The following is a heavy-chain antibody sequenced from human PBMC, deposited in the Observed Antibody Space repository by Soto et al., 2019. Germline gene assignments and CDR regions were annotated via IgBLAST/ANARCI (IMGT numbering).Heavy chain of an antibody. D-gene: IGHD2-8*02. CDR3: AAHLRQFYWTLTY. V-gene: IGHV1-46*01. Sequence: QVQLVQYGAEVKKPGASVKVSCKASGYTFTSYYMHWVRQAPGQGLEWMGIINPSGGSTSYAQKFQSRVTVTRDTSTSIGYMKMSSLSCESTDVNDCAAHLRQFYWTLTYRGEGTLVTVSS. CDR1: GYTFTSYY. J-gene: IGHJ4*02. CDR2: INPSGGST.